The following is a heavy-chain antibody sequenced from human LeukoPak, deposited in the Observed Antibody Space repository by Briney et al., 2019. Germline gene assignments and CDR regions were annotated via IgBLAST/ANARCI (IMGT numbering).Heavy chain of an antibody. V-gene: IGHV4-39*01. CDR2: IYYSGST. CDR3: ARQYGLRLVRPGYYFDY. D-gene: IGHD3-16*01. CDR1: GGSISSSSYY. Sequence: PSETLSLTCTVSGGSISSSSYYWGWIRQPPGKGLEWIRSIYYSGSTYYNPSLKSRVTISVDTSKNQFSLKLSSVTAADTAVYYCARQYGLRLVRPGYYFDYWGQGTLVTVSS. J-gene: IGHJ4*02.